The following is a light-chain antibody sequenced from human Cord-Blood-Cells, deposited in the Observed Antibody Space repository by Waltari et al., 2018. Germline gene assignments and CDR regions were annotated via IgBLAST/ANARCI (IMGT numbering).Light chain of an antibody. CDR2: GVS. CDR3: SSYTSSSTLYV. V-gene: IGLV2-14*03. CDR1: SSDVGGYNY. J-gene: IGLJ1*01. Sequence: QSALTQPASVSGSPGQSITISCTGTSSDVGGYNYVSWYQQHPGKAPKLMIYGVSNRATGVSNPFSGSKAANTASLTISGLQAEDEADYYSSSYTSSSTLYVFGTGTKVTVL.